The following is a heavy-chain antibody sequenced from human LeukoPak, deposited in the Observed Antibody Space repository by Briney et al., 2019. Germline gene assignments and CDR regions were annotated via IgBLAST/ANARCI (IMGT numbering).Heavy chain of an antibody. CDR2: IYYTGST. CDR3: ASGGYYDSSGYSFC. Sequence: ESLRLSCTASGFTFSNFWMGWVRQAPGKGLEWIGSIYYTGSTHYNVSLKSRVIISVDASRNQFSLTLTSVTAADTAVYYCASGGYYDSSGYSFCWGQGALVTVSS. D-gene: IGHD3-22*01. CDR1: GFTFSNFWM. J-gene: IGHJ4*02. V-gene: IGHV4-39*01.